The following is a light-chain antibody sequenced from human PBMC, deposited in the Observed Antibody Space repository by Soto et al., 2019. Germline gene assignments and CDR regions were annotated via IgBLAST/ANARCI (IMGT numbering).Light chain of an antibody. CDR3: SSYTTNNTPV. V-gene: IGLV2-14*01. CDR2: EVT. J-gene: IGLJ2*01. Sequence: QSALTQPASVSGSPGQSITISCTGTTSDSDGHNYVSWYQQHPGTAPKLMIYEVTNRPSGVSHRFSGSKSGDTASLTISGLQAEDEAEYYCSSYTTNNTPVFGGGTQLTVL. CDR1: TSDSDGHNY.